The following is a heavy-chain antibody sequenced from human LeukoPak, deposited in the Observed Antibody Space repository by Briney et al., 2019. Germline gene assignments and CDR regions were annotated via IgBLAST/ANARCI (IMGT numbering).Heavy chain of an antibody. Sequence: SETLSLTCTVSGGSISSSSYYWGWIRQPPGKGLEWIGSIYYSGSTYYNPSLKSRVTISVDTPKNHFSLKLSSVTAADTAVYYCARNRDGYNSFDYWGQGTLVTVSS. D-gene: IGHD5-24*01. CDR2: IYYSGST. CDR1: GGSISSSSYY. J-gene: IGHJ4*02. V-gene: IGHV4-39*07. CDR3: ARNRDGYNSFDY.